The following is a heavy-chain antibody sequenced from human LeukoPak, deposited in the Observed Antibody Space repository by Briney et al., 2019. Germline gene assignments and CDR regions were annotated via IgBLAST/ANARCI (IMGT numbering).Heavy chain of an antibody. CDR3: AMRSLYYYDSSDPGYFDY. J-gene: IGHJ4*02. CDR1: GYTFSGSY. V-gene: IGHV1-2*02. CDR2: INPNSGGT. Sequence: GASVKVSCKASGYTFSGSYMHWVRQAPGQGLEWMGWINPNSGGTNYAQKFQGRVTMTRDTSISTAYMELSRLRSDDTAVYYCAMRSLYYYDSSDPGYFDYWGQGTLVTVSS. D-gene: IGHD3-22*01.